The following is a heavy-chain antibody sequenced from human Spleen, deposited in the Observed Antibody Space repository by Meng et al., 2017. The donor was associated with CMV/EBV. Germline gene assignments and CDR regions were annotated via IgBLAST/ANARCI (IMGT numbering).Heavy chain of an antibody. CDR2: IYSGGST. J-gene: IGHJ4*02. CDR1: GFTVSSNY. Sequence: GESLKISCAASGFTVSSNYMSWVRQAPGKGLEWVSVIYSGGSTYYADSVKGRFTISRDNSKNTLYLQMNSLRAEDTAVYYCARVGYSSSWYVDYWGQGTLVTVSS. V-gene: IGHV3-66*02. D-gene: IGHD6-13*01. CDR3: ARVGYSSSWYVDY.